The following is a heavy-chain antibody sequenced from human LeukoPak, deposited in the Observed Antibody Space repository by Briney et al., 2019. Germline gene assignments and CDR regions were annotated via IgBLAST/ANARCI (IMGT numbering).Heavy chain of an antibody. Sequence: VASVKVSCKASGYTFTGYYMHWVRQAPGQGLEWMGWINPNSGGTNYAQKFQGRVTMTRDTSISTAYMELSRLRSDDTAVYYCATVSGDRIIRTLDYWGQGTLVTVSS. J-gene: IGHJ4*02. CDR1: GYTFTGYY. CDR2: INPNSGGT. D-gene: IGHD1-26*01. CDR3: ATVSGDRIIRTLDY. V-gene: IGHV1-2*02.